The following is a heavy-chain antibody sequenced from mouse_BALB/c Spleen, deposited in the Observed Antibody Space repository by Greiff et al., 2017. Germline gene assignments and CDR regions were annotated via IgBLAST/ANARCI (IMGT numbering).Heavy chain of an antibody. CDR1: GDSITSGY. D-gene: IGHD1-1*01. V-gene: IGHV3-8*02. Sequence: EVQLQQSGPSLVKPSQTLSLTCSVTGDSITSGYWNWIRKFPGNKLEYMGYISYSGSTYYNPSLKSRISITRDTSKNQYYLQLNSVTTEDTATYYCASQEVAHWYFGVWGAGTTVTVSS. CDR2: ISYSGST. CDR3: ASQEVAHWYFGV. J-gene: IGHJ1*01.